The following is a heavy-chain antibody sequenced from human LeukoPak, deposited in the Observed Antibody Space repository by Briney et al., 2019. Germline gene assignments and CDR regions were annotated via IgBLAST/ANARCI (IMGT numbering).Heavy chain of an antibody. V-gene: IGHV1-69*01. CDR3: ARARNYYNDTSGSQAFDY. Sequence: GSSVKVSCKASGGTFSSYVISWVRQAPGQGLEWMGGIIPIFITATYAQKFQGRVTITADESTSTAYMELSSLRSEDTAVYYCARARNYYNDTSGSQAFDYWGQGTLVTVSS. CDR2: IIPIFITA. CDR1: GGTFSSYV. D-gene: IGHD3-22*01. J-gene: IGHJ4*02.